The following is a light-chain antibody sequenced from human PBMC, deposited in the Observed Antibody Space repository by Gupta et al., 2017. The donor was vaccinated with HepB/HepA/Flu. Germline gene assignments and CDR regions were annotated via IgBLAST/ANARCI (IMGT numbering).Light chain of an antibody. Sequence: EIVMTQSPATLSVSPGERATLSCRASQSVSSNLAWYQQKPGQAPRLLIYGASTRATGIPARSSGSGSGTEFTLTISSLQSEDFAVYYCRQYNNWPRTFGQGTKVEIK. CDR1: QSVSSN. J-gene: IGKJ1*01. CDR3: RQYNNWPRT. V-gene: IGKV3-15*01. CDR2: GAS.